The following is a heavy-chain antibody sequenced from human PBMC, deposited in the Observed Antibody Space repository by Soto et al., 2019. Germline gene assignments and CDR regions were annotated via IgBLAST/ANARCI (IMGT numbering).Heavy chain of an antibody. Sequence: EVQLVQSGADVKKPGESLRISCKGSGYSFTNYWITWVRQMPGKGLEWMGTIDPSDSYTKYSPSFQGHVTISGDKSISTAYLQWSSLKASDTAMYYCARLIFCTKSVCHPTPDYWGQGTLVTVSS. CDR3: ARLIFCTKSVCHPTPDY. V-gene: IGHV5-10-1*03. D-gene: IGHD2-8*01. J-gene: IGHJ4*02. CDR1: GYSFTNYW. CDR2: IDPSDSYT.